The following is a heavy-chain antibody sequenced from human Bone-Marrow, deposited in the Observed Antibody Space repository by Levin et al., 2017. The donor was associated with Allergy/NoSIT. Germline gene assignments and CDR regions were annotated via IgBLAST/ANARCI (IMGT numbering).Heavy chain of an antibody. CDR3: ASEIDSVLINHAP. Sequence: SLNISFALSLFTFIYYYIIFILHSPFNFLYFISYIIIIFITSYYSYSFKGRFTVSRDNAKNSLFLQMSTLRAEDTAVYYCASEIDSVLINHAPWGQRTLVTVSS. CDR2: IIIIFITS. J-gene: IGHJ4*02. D-gene: IGHD2-8*01. CDR1: LFTFIYYY. V-gene: IGHV3-11*01.